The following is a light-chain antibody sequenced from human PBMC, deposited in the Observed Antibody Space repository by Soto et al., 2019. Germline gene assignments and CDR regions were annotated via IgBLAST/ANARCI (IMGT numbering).Light chain of an antibody. CDR1: QSVSSY. CDR3: QQRSNCPPSIG. CDR2: DAS. J-gene: IGKJ5*01. Sequence: EIVLTQSPATLSLSPGERATLSCRASQSVSSYLAWYQQKPGQAPRLLIYDASNRATGIPARFSGSGSGTDFTLTISSLEPEDFAVYYCQQRSNCPPSIGFGQGTRLEIK. V-gene: IGKV3-11*01.